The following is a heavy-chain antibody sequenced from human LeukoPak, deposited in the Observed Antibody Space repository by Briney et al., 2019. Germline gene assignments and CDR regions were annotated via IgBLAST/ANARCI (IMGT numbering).Heavy chain of an antibody. CDR3: ARERGDSSGSFDY. Sequence: ASETLSLTCTVSGGSISSYYWSWIRQPPGKGLEWIGYIYYSGSTNYNPSLKSRVTISVDTSKNQFSLELSSVTAADTAVYYCARERGDSSGSFDYWGQGTLVTVSS. CDR1: GGSISSYY. CDR2: IYYSGST. J-gene: IGHJ4*02. V-gene: IGHV4-59*01. D-gene: IGHD3-22*01.